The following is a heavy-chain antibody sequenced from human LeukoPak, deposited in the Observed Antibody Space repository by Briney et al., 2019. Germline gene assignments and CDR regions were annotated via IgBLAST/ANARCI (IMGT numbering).Heavy chain of an antibody. V-gene: IGHV3-30*18. Sequence: GRSLRLSCAASGFTFSDYGMHWVRQAPGKGLEWVALILYDGTNKYYADSVKGRFTISRDNSKNTLDLQMDSLRAEDTAVYYCAKDGLPHYGMDVWGQGTTVTVSS. D-gene: IGHD3-16*01. CDR3: AKDGLPHYGMDV. CDR2: ILYDGTNK. J-gene: IGHJ6*02. CDR1: GFTFSDYG.